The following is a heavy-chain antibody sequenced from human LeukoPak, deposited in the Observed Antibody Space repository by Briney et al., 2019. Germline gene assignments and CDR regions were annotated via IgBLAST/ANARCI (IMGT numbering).Heavy chain of an antibody. CDR2: ISTSSIYI. CDR1: GFTFSRNS. Sequence: GGSLRLSCAASGFTFSRNSMNWVRQAPGKGLEWVSSISTSSIYIYYADSVKGRFTISRDNAKNSLYLQMNSLRAEDTAVYYCASLSGAVAGRDPFDYWGHGTLVTVSS. CDR3: ASLSGAVAGRDPFDY. J-gene: IGHJ4*01. V-gene: IGHV3-21*01. D-gene: IGHD6-19*01.